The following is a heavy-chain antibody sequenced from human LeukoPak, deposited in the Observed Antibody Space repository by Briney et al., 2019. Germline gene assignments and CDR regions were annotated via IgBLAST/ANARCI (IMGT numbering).Heavy chain of an antibody. Sequence: PGRSLRLSCTGSGFTFGDSGINWVRQAPGKGLEWVGFMRSKTYDETPQYAASVRGRFTISRDDSKSIACLQMNSLKTEDTAVYYCTRAPNYDFWLDYWGQGTLVTVSS. J-gene: IGHJ4*02. V-gene: IGHV3-49*04. CDR1: GFTFGDSG. CDR3: TRAPNYDFWLDY. D-gene: IGHD3-3*01. CDR2: MRSKTYDETP.